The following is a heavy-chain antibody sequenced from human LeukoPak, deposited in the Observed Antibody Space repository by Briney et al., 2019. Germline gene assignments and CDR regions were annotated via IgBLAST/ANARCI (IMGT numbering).Heavy chain of an antibody. CDR3: AREGIAAAGTGIGYFDY. D-gene: IGHD6-13*01. CDR1: GGTFSSYG. J-gene: IGHJ4*02. V-gene: IGHV1-69*05. Sequence: SVKVSCKASGGTFSSYGISWVRQAPGQGLEWMGGIIAIFGTAKYAQNFQGRVTITTDESTSIVYMELSSLRSEDTAVYYCAREGIAAAGTGIGYFDYWGQGTLVTVSS. CDR2: IIAIFGTA.